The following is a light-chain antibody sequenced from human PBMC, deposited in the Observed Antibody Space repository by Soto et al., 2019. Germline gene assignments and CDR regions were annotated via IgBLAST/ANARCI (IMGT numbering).Light chain of an antibody. CDR3: QQCGSSPRNT. CDR1: QSVTTSY. V-gene: IGKV3-20*01. Sequence: EIALTQSPGTLSLSPGERATLSCRASQSVTTSYLAWYQQKPGQAPRLLIYGASSRATGIPDRFSGIWSGTDFTLTISRLEPEDFAVYYCQQCGSSPRNTVGQGTRLEIK. CDR2: GAS. J-gene: IGKJ5*01.